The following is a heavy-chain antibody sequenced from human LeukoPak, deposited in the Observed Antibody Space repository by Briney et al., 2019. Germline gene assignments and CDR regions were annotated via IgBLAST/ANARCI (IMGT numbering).Heavy chain of an antibody. Sequence: SETLSLTCTVSDGSIDSDYWSWIRQPPGRGLEWIAYISYSRGSNYYPSLKSRVTISADTSKNQFSLKLSSVTAADTAVYYCARSRGSGNYFDSWGQGTLVTVSS. CDR1: DGSIDSDY. J-gene: IGHJ4*02. CDR2: ISYSRGS. D-gene: IGHD3-10*01. CDR3: ARSRGSGNYFDS. V-gene: IGHV4-59*01.